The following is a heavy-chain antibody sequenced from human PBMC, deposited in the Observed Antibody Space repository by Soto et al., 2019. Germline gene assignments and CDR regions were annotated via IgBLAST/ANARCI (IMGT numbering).Heavy chain of an antibody. V-gene: IGHV3-21*01. CDR3: ARDLTTATGAFDY. D-gene: IGHD6-13*01. CDR2: ISPTSEYI. Sequence: PGGSLRLSCAASGFSFSRHSMNWVRQAPGKGLEWVSSISPTSEYIYHADSVKGRFTISRDNAKNSLFLQVNSLRDEDTAVYFCARDLTTATGAFDYWGQGT. J-gene: IGHJ4*02. CDR1: GFSFSRHS.